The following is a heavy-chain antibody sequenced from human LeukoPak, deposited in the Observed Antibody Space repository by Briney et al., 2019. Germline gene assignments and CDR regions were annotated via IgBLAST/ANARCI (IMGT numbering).Heavy chain of an antibody. V-gene: IGHV3-7*04. CDR3: VRGGGSFDS. CDR1: GFTFSGFW. D-gene: IGHD3-16*01. Sequence: GGSLRLSCAASGFTFSGFWMSWVRQAPTKGLEWVANIKCDGSDKRYVDSVKGRFTVSRDNANNSLYLQMNSLRAEDTAVYYCVRGGGSFDSWGQGTLVTASS. J-gene: IGHJ4*02. CDR2: IKCDGSDK.